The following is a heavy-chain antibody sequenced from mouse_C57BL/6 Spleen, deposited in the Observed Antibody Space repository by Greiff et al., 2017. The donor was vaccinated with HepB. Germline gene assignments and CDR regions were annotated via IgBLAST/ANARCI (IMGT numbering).Heavy chain of an antibody. CDR1: GFTFSDYY. V-gene: IGHV5-16*01. CDR2: INYDGSST. D-gene: IGHD1-1*01. Sequence: EVKLMESEGGLVQPGSSMKLSCTASGFTFSDYYMAWVRQVPEKGLEWVANINYDGSSTYYLDSLKSRFIISRDNAKNILYLQMSSLKSEDTATYYCARDSGSDAMDYWGQGTSVTVSS. CDR3: ARDSGSDAMDY. J-gene: IGHJ4*01.